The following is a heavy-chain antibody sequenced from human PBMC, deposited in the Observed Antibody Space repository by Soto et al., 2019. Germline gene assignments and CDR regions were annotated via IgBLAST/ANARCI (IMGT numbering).Heavy chain of an antibody. V-gene: IGHV3-73*01. Sequence: VGSLRLSCAASWFTFSGSAMHWVRQASGKGLEWVGRIRSKANSYATAYAASVKGRFTISRDDSKNTAYLQMNSLKTEDTAVYYCTRQDGSHCSGGSCYSSGMDVWGQGTTVTVSS. CDR1: WFTFSGSA. D-gene: IGHD2-15*01. J-gene: IGHJ6*02. CDR2: IRSKANSYAT. CDR3: TRQDGSHCSGGSCYSSGMDV.